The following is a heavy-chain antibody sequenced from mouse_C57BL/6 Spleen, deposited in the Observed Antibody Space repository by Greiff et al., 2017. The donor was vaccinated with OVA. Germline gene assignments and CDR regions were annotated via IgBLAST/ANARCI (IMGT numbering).Heavy chain of an antibody. D-gene: IGHD2-4*01. Sequence: QVQLQQPGAELVKPGALVKLSCKASGYTFTSYWMHWVKQRPGQGLEWIGMIHPNSGSTNYNEKFKSKATLTVDKSSSTAYMQLSSLTSEDSAVYYCARSPDDYTYAMDYWGQGTSVTVSS. V-gene: IGHV1-64*01. CDR2: IHPNSGST. CDR1: GYTFTSYW. CDR3: ARSPDDYTYAMDY. J-gene: IGHJ4*01.